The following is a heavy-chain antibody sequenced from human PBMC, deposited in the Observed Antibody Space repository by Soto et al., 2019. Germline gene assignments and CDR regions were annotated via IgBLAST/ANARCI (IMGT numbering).Heavy chain of an antibody. Sequence: QLQLQESGSGLVKPSQTLSLTCAVSGGSISSGGYSWSWIRQPPGKGLGWIGYIYPSGSTYYNPAPXSXXTTSVDRSRNQFSLTLSSVTAADTAVYYCARDPGRWGQGTLVTVSS. J-gene: IGHJ4*02. V-gene: IGHV4-30-2*01. CDR2: IYPSGST. CDR1: GGSISSGGYS. CDR3: ARDPGR.